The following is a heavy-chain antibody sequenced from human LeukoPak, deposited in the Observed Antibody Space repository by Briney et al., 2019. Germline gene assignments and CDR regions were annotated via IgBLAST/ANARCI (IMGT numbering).Heavy chain of an antibody. J-gene: IGHJ5*02. CDR1: GYTFTSYD. V-gene: IGHV1-8*01. D-gene: IGHD2/OR15-2a*01. Sequence: GASVKVSCKASGYTFTSYDINWVRQATGQGLEWMGWMNPNSGNTGYAQKFQGRVTMTRNTSISTAYMELSSLRSEDTAVYYCARGRENSNGFDPWGQGTLVTVSS. CDR2: MNPNSGNT. CDR3: ARGRENSNGFDP.